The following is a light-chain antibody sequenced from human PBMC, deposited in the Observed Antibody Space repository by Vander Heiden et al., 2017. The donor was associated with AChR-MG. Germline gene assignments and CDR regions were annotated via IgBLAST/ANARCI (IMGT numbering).Light chain of an antibody. J-gene: IGKJ1*01. V-gene: IGKV1-39*01. CDR3: QQCYSAQT. CDR2: AAS. CDR1: QSISSY. Sequence: DIQMTQSPSSLSASVGDRVTITCRASQSISSYLNWYQQKPGKAPKLLIYAASSLQSGVPSRFSGSRSGTDFTLTISSLQPVDFVTYYFQQCYSAQTFGPGTKVEIK.